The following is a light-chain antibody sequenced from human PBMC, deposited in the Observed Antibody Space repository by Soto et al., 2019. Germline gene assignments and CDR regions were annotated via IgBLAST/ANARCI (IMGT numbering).Light chain of an antibody. V-gene: IGKV1-9*01. CDR1: QGISSY. CDR2: AAS. Sequence: VHMTQSSSTLSASVGYRVTIICRASQGISSYLGWYQQKQGKAPNILIYAASTLQSGVPSRFSGGGSGTDFNLTISSLQTEDFATYYCQQVYVYPSTFGGGTKVDIK. CDR3: QQVYVYPST. J-gene: IGKJ4*01.